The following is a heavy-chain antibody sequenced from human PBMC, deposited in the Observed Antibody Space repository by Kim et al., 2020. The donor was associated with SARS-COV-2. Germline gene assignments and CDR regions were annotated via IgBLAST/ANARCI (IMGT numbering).Heavy chain of an antibody. Sequence: CYNPALKSRVTISVATSKNQFSLKLSYVTAADTAVYYCASEWVVRGVISYWGQGTLVTVSS. V-gene: IGHV4-39*01. D-gene: IGHD3-10*01. CDR3: ASEWVVRGVISY. J-gene: IGHJ4*02.